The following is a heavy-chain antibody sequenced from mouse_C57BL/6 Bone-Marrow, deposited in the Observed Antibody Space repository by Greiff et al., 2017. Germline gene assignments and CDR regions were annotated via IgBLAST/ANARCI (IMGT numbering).Heavy chain of an antibody. Sequence: VQLQQSGAELARPGASVKLSCKASGYTFTSYGISWVKQRTGQGLEWIGEIYPRSGNTYYNEKFKGKATLTADKSSSTAYMELRCLTSEGSAVSLCARAGYYYGSRNDAMDYWGQGTSVTVSS. CDR2: IYPRSGNT. CDR1: GYTFTSYG. D-gene: IGHD1-1*01. V-gene: IGHV1-81*01. CDR3: ARAGYYYGSRNDAMDY. J-gene: IGHJ4*01.